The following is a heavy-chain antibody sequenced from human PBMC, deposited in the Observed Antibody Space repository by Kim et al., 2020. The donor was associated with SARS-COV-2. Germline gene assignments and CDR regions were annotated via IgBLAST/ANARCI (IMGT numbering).Heavy chain of an antibody. D-gene: IGHD3-9*01. Sequence: ADSVKGRFTISRDNSKSTRSLQMNSLRAEDTALYHCVSHRKSTTGYYFDDWGQGTLVTVSS. CDR3: VSHRKSTTGYYFDD. J-gene: IGHJ4*02. V-gene: IGHV3-33*03.